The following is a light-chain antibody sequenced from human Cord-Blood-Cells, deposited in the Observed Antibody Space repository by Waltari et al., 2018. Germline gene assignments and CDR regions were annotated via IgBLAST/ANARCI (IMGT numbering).Light chain of an antibody. CDR1: QSVSSN. J-gene: IGKJ2*01. CDR2: GAS. V-gene: IGKV3-15*01. CDR3: QQYNNWPMYT. Sequence: EIVMTQSPATLSVSPGERATLSCRASQSVSSNLAWYQQKPGQAPRLLIYGASTRATGIPARFSGSGSWTEFTLTISSLQSEEFAVYYCQQYNNWPMYTFGQGTKLEIK.